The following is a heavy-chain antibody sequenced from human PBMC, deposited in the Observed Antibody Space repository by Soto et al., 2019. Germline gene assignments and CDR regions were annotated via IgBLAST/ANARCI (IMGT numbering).Heavy chain of an antibody. Sequence: SETLSLTCTVSDGSISSYYWSWIRQPPGKGLECIGYIYYSGNTNYNPSLKSRVTISVDTSKNQFSLKLSSVTAADTAVYYCARGGSGSYFPYDAFDIWGQGTMVTVSS. CDR3: ARGGSGSYFPYDAFDI. CDR2: IYYSGNT. D-gene: IGHD1-26*01. J-gene: IGHJ3*02. CDR1: DGSISSYY. V-gene: IGHV4-59*01.